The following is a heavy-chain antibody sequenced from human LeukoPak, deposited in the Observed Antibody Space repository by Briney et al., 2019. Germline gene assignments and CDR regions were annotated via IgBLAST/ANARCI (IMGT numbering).Heavy chain of an antibody. V-gene: IGHV3-53*01. CDR1: GCSIRSNY. CDR2: VYASGNT. Sequence: GGSLRLSCAASGCSIRSNYMSWVRQAPGKGLEWVSIVYASGNTYYSDSVKGRFTISRDNSKNTLYLQMNSLRAEDTAVYYCAREDLVLHYFDYWGQGTLVTVSS. CDR3: AREDLVLHYFDY. D-gene: IGHD6-6*01. J-gene: IGHJ4*02.